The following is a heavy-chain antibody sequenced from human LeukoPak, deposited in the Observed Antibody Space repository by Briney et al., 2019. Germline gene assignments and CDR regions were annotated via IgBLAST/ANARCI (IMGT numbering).Heavy chain of an antibody. J-gene: IGHJ4*02. CDR1: GITLSNYG. V-gene: IGHV3-23*01. CDR2: TSGSGGNT. CDR3: AKEYSGYDFDY. Sequence: SGGSLRLSCAVSGITLSNYGMSWVRQAPGKGLEWVAATSGSGGNTYYADSVKGRFTISRDNSKNTLYLQMNSLRAEDTAVYYCAKEYSGYDFDYWGQGTLVTVSS. D-gene: IGHD5-12*01.